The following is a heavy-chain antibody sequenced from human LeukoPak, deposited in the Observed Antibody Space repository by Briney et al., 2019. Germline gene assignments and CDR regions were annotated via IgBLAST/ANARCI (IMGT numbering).Heavy chain of an antibody. V-gene: IGHV3-48*02. CDR2: ISSSSNTI. CDR1: GFTFSRFW. D-gene: IGHD4-17*01. J-gene: IGHJ3*02. Sequence: PGGSLRLSCAASGFTFSRFWMGWVRQVPGKGLEWVSYISSSSNTIYYADSVKGRFTISRDNAKNSLYLQMNSLRDEDTAVYYCASRTMTTKAFDIWGQGTMVTVSS. CDR3: ASRTMTTKAFDI.